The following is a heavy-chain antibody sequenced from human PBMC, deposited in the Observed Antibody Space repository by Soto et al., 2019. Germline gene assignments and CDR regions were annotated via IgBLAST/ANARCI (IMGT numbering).Heavy chain of an antibody. CDR3: ASSGKSVRDYDFWSGPNWFDP. D-gene: IGHD3-3*01. CDR2: IICSSIYI. Sequence: GSLRLSCAASGFTFSSYSMNWVRQAPGKGLEWISSIICSSIYIYYADSVKGRFTISRDNAKNSLYLQMNSLRAEDTAVYYCASSGKSVRDYDFWSGPNWFDPWGQGTLVTVSS. J-gene: IGHJ5*02. V-gene: IGHV3-21*01. CDR1: GFTFSSYS.